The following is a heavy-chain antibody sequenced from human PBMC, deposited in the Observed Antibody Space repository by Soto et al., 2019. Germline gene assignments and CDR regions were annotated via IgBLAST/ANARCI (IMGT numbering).Heavy chain of an antibody. Sequence: SETLSLTCTVSGGSISSYYWSWIRQPPGKGLEWIGYIYYSGSTNYNPSLKSRVTISVDTSKNQFSLKLSSVTAADTAVYYCARDRPITIFGVVHDAFDIWGQGTMVTVSS. V-gene: IGHV4-59*01. D-gene: IGHD3-3*01. CDR1: GGSISSYY. CDR2: IYYSGST. J-gene: IGHJ3*02. CDR3: ARDRPITIFGVVHDAFDI.